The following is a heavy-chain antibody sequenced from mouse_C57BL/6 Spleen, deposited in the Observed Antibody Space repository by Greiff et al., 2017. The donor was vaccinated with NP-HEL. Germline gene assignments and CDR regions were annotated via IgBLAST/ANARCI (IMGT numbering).Heavy chain of an antibody. D-gene: IGHD2-3*01. CDR3: ARYPYDGYYDY. J-gene: IGHJ2*01. CDR2: ISSGGSYT. V-gene: IGHV5-6*01. Sequence: EVHLVESGGDLVKPGGSLKLSCAASGFTFSSYGMSWVRQTPDKRLEWVATISSGGSYTYYPDSVKGRFTISRDNAKNTLYLQMSSLKSEDTAMYYCARYPYDGYYDYWGQGTTLTVSS. CDR1: GFTFSSYG.